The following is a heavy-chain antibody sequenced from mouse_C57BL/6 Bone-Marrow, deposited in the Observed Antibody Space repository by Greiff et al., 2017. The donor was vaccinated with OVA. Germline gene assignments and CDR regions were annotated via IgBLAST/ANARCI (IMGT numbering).Heavy chain of an antibody. CDR3: AISYSYFDY. CDR1: GYTFTDYY. D-gene: IGHD6-5*01. J-gene: IGHJ2*01. CDR2: IYPGSGNT. Sequence: VKLQESGAELVRPGASVKLSCKASGYTFTDYYINWVKQRPGQGLEWIARIYPGSGNTYYNEKFKGKATLTAEKSSSTAYMQLSSLTSEDSAVYFCAISYSYFDYWGQGTTLTVSS. V-gene: IGHV1-76*01.